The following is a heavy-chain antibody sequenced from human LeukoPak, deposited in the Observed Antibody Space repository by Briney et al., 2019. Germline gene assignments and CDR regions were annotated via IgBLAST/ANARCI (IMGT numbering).Heavy chain of an antibody. D-gene: IGHD6-19*01. J-gene: IGHJ6*02. CDR3: ARVLAVAGRSTASYYYYYGMDV. V-gene: IGHV1-69*13. CDR1: GGTFSSYA. CDR2: IIPIFGTA. Sequence: ASVKVSCKASGGTFSSYAISWVRQAPGQGLEWMGGIIPIFGTANYAQKFQGRVTITADESTSTAYMELSSLRSEDTAVYYCARVLAVAGRSTASYYYYYGMDVWGQGTTVTVSS.